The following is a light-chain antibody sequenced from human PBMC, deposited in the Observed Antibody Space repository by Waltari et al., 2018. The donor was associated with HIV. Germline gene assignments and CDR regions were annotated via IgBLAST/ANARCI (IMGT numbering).Light chain of an antibody. Sequence: DIQLTQSPSFLSVSVGDRVTVTCRAGQGISTYLAWYQQKPGKAPKLLIYAASTLQTGVPSRFSGSGSGTEFTLTISSLQPEDVATYYCQQVNMPFTFGPGTKVDIK. V-gene: IGKV1-9*01. J-gene: IGKJ3*01. CDR2: AAS. CDR1: QGISTY. CDR3: QQVNMPFT.